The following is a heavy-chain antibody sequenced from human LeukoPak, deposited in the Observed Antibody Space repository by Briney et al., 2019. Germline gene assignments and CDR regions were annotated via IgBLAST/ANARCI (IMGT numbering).Heavy chain of an antibody. CDR1: GFPFSSYG. J-gene: IGHJ4*02. Sequence: GGSLRLSCTAPGFPFSSYGMHWVRQAPGKGLVWVTVIWPDGSLKYYADSVKGRFTVSRDNSKNTLYLQMNSLRAEDTAVYYCANVLLWFGELSFGDYWGQGTLVTVSS. CDR3: ANVLLWFGELSFGDY. V-gene: IGHV3-33*06. D-gene: IGHD3-10*01. CDR2: IWPDGSLK.